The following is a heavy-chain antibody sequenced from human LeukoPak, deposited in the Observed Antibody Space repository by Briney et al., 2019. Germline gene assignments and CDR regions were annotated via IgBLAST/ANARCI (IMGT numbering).Heavy chain of an antibody. CDR1: GGSISSSSYY. D-gene: IGHD3-10*01. Sequence: WETLSLTCTVSGGSISSSSYYWGWIPQPPGKGLEWIGSIYYSGSTYYNPSLKSRVTISVDTSKNQFSLKLSSVTAADTAVYYCASKVRGVANWFDPWGQGTLVTVSS. CDR2: IYYSGST. J-gene: IGHJ5*02. CDR3: ASKVRGVANWFDP. V-gene: IGHV4-39*01.